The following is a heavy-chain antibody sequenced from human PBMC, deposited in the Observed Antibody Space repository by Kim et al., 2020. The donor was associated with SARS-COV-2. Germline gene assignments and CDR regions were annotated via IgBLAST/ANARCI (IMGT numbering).Heavy chain of an antibody. CDR1: GGSFSGYY. D-gene: IGHD6-13*01. Sequence: SETLSLTCAVYGGSFSGYYWSWIRQPPGKGLEWIGEINHSGSTNYNPSLKSRVTISVDTSKNQFSLKLSSVTAADTAVYYCARLGQLVPNYYYYGMDVWGQGTTVTVSS. J-gene: IGHJ6*02. CDR2: INHSGST. CDR3: ARLGQLVPNYYYYGMDV. V-gene: IGHV4-34*01.